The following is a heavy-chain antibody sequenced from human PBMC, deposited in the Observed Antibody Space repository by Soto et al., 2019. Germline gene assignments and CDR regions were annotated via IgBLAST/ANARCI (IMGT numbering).Heavy chain of an antibody. V-gene: IGHV1-2*02. Sequence: QVQLVQSGAEVKKPGASVKVSCKASGYTFTDYYMHWVRQAPGQGLEWMGWINPNSGGTNYAQKFQGRVTMTRVTSISTAYMELSSLRSDDTALYYWAKDPNIVVVPAATGGMDVWGQGTTVTVSS. J-gene: IGHJ6*02. CDR2: INPNSGGT. D-gene: IGHD2-2*01. CDR1: GYTFTDYY. CDR3: AKDPNIVVVPAATGGMDV.